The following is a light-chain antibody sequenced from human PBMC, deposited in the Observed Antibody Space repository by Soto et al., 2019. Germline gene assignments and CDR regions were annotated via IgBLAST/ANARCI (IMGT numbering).Light chain of an antibody. J-gene: IGKJ2*01. CDR3: QQYESHPHT. V-gene: IGKV2-30*01. CDR2: QVS. CDR1: QSLVYSDGNTY. Sequence: DVVMTQSPLSLPVTLGQPASISCRSSQSLVYSDGNTYLSWFQQGPGQSPRRLIYQVSNRDSGVPDRFSGSGSGTDFTLNISRVEADDFASYYCQQYESHPHTFGRGTKVDIK.